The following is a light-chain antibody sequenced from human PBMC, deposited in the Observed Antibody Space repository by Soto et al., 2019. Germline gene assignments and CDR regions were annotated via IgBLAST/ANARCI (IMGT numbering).Light chain of an antibody. V-gene: IGKV1-8*01. CDR1: QGISSY. J-gene: IGKJ5*01. CDR3: QQYNKWPIT. CDR2: AAS. Sequence: AIRMTQSPSSLSASTGDRVTITCRASQGISSYLAWYQQKPGKAPKLLIYAASTLQSGVPSRFSGSGSGTDFTLTISCLQSEDFATYYCQQYNKWPITFGQGTRLEI.